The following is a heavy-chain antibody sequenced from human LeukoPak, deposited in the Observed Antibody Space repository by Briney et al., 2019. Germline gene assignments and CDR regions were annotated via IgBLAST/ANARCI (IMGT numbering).Heavy chain of an antibody. Sequence: SETLTLTCAVYGGSFSGYYWSWIRQPPGKGLEWIGEINHSGSTNYNPSLKSRVTISVDTSKNQFSLKLSSVTAADTAVYYCASHIGYFDYWGQGTLVTVSS. CDR3: ASHIGYFDY. D-gene: IGHD5-12*01. CDR1: GGSFSGYY. J-gene: IGHJ4*02. CDR2: INHSGST. V-gene: IGHV4-34*01.